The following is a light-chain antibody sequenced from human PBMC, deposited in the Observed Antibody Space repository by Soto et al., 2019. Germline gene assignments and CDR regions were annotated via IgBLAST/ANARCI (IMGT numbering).Light chain of an antibody. V-gene: IGKV3-15*01. CDR1: QSVSTN. CDR3: QQYSSSPS. Sequence: EIVMKQSPTTLSVSPGERATLSCRASQSVSTNLAWYQQKPGQVPRLLIYGASTRASGIPARFSGSGSGTEFTLTIGSLQSEDFAVYYCQQYSSSPSFGQGTRLEI. CDR2: GAS. J-gene: IGKJ5*01.